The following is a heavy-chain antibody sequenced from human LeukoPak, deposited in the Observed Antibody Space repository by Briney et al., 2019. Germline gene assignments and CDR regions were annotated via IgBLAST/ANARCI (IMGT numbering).Heavy chain of an antibody. CDR1: GFTFSDYY. J-gene: IGHJ4*02. CDR2: ISAIGNYI. CDR3: ARDRSGYTFDD. Sequence: GGSLRLSCAASGFTFSDYYMSWLRQAPGKGLEWVSSISAIGNYIYYADSVKGRFTISRDNAKNSLYLQMNSLRAEDTAVYYCARDRSGYTFDDWGQGTLVTVSS. V-gene: IGHV3-11*04. D-gene: IGHD5-18*01.